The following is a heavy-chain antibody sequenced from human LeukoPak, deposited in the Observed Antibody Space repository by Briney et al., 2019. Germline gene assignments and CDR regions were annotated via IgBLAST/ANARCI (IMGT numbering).Heavy chain of an antibody. CDR2: IYYSGST. Sequence: SETLSLTCTVSGGTISSYYWSWIRQPPGKGLEWIGYIYYSGSTNYNPSLKSRVTISVDTSKNQFSLKLSSVTAADTAVYYCARDGDYSRSAFDPWGQGTPFTVSS. J-gene: IGHJ5*02. D-gene: IGHD6-13*01. V-gene: IGHV4-59*01. CDR1: GGTISSYY. CDR3: ARDGDYSRSAFDP.